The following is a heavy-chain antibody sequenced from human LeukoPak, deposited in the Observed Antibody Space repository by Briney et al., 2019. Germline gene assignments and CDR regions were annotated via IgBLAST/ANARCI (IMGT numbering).Heavy chain of an antibody. J-gene: IGHJ5*02. CDR2: IFYAGST. CDR1: GDSISSETYH. V-gene: IGHV4-39*01. CDR3: ARSGWPMGGFDP. Sequence: SETLSLTCTVSGDSISSETYHWGWIRQPPGKGLQWIGSIFYAGSTYYNPSLRSRVSISVYTSKDQFSLKLFPVTAADTAVYYCARSGWPMGGFDPWGQGILVTVS. D-gene: IGHD3-10*01.